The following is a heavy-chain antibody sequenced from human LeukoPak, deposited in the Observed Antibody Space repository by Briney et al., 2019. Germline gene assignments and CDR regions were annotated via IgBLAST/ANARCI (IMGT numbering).Heavy chain of an antibody. D-gene: IGHD3-10*01. Sequence: GSLRLSCAASGFTVSSNYMSWVRQAPGKGLEWVSVIYSGDSTYYADSVKGRFTVSRDNAKNTLNLQMNSLRAEDTAVYCARDKKSGESSEIDYWGQGTLVTVSS. V-gene: IGHV3-53*01. CDR3: ARDKKSGESSEIDY. CDR2: IYSGDST. CDR1: GFTVSSNY. J-gene: IGHJ4*02.